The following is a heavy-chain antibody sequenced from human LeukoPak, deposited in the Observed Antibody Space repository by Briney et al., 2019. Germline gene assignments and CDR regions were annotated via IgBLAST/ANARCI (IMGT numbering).Heavy chain of an antibody. CDR3: ARTYDFGRGPPGDAFDN. J-gene: IGHJ3*02. Sequence: GSLRLSCAASGFTFTIFGLNWVRQAPGKVPEWVSYIDARSGITYYADSVQGRFTISRDNAQESVFLQMNSLRADDTAVYYCARTYDFGRGPPGDAFDNWGPGTLVTVSS. CDR2: IDARSGIT. V-gene: IGHV3-48*01. D-gene: IGHD3-3*01. CDR1: GFTFTIFG.